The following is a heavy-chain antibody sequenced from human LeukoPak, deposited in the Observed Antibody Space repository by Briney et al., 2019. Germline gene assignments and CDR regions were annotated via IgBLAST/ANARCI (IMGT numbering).Heavy chain of an antibody. CDR3: IVFGDSNH. J-gene: IGHJ5*02. D-gene: IGHD4-17*01. CDR1: GLTGSHNY. V-gene: IGHV3-53*01. CDR2: IHTSGDT. Sequence: GGPLRLSCAASGLTGSHNYVSWVRQAPGKGLEWVSAIHTSGDTCYADSVKGRFTISRDTSKNTLYLQINSLSVEDTAVYYCIVFGDSNHWGQGTLVTVSS.